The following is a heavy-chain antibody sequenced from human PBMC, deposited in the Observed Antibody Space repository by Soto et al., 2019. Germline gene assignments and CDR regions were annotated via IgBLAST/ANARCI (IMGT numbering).Heavy chain of an antibody. D-gene: IGHD2-2*01. CDR1: GYSISSGNY. J-gene: IGHJ6*02. V-gene: IGHV4-38-2*01. CDR3: RSSTSCYDESCVDV. CDR2: LYHIGST. Sequence: SETLSLTCAVSGYSISSGNYWAWIRQPPGRGLEWIGSLYHIGSTHYNTSLKSRVTISVDTSKNHFSLELSSVTAADTAVYYCRSSTSCYDESCVDVWGQGTMVTVSS.